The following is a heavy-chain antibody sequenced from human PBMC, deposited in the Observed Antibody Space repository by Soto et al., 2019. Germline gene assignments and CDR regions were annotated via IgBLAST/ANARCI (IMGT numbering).Heavy chain of an antibody. V-gene: IGHV1-69*01. CDR1: GVTFNRIA. D-gene: IGHD5-12*01. Sequence: QVQLVQSGSEVKKPGSSVKVSCKGSGVTFNRIAITWVRQAPGQGLEWMGGNIPLFGTTNYAQKFQGRVTITADESTTTAYMELSSLKSKETAVYYCARGRGHSGYDRTFLDYWGHGALVTVSS. CDR3: ARGRGHSGYDRTFLDY. J-gene: IGHJ4*01. CDR2: NIPLFGTT.